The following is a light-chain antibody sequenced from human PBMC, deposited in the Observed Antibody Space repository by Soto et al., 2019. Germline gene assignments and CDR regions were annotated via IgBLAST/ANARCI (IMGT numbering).Light chain of an antibody. CDR3: SSYTRFSPTYV. J-gene: IGLJ1*01. CDR2: DVS. CDR1: SSDVGGYNY. V-gene: IGLV2-14*01. Sequence: QSALSQPASVSGSPGQSITISCTGTSSDVGGYNYVSWCQEHPGKAPKLLIYDVSNRPSGVSNRFSGSKSGNTASLTISGLQAEDEADYYCSSYTRFSPTYVFGTGTKLTVL.